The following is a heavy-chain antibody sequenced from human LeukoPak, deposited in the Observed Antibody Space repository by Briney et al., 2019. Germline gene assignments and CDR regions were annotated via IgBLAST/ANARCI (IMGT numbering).Heavy chain of an antibody. J-gene: IGHJ4*02. CDR1: GFTFSIYA. D-gene: IGHD3-22*01. Sequence: AGGSLRLSCAASGFTFSIYAMNWVRQAPGKGLEWVSAISDGGGNTYYSDSVKGRFTISRDNSKNTLYLQMNSLRGEDTAVYFCAKDYYDSSGLFDYWGQGTLVTVSS. CDR2: ISDGGGNT. V-gene: IGHV3-23*01. CDR3: AKDYYDSSGLFDY.